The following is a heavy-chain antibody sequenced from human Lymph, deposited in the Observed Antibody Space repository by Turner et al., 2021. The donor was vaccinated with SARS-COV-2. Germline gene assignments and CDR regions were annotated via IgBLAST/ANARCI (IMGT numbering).Heavy chain of an antibody. Sequence: QLQLQESGPGLVKPSETLSLTCTVSGGSSSSSSHYRGWFRWPPGRGLEWIGHIYYSGSKYYNPSLKSRVTISVDKSKNQFSLKLSSVTAADTAVYYCARLVRRAEYYFDYWGQGTLVTVSS. V-gene: IGHV4-39*01. CDR3: ARLVRRAEYYFDY. J-gene: IGHJ4*02. CDR1: GGSSSSSSHY. D-gene: IGHD3-10*01. CDR2: IYYSGSK.